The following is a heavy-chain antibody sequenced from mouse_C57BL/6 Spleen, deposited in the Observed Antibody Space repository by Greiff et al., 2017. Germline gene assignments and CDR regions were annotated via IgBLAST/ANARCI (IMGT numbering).Heavy chain of an antibody. Sequence: QVQLQQSGAELVKPGASVKMSCKASGYTFTSSWITWVKQRPGQGLEWIGDIYPGSGSTNYNEKFKSKATLTVDTSSSTAYMQLSSLTSEDAAVYYCARVGSSYWYFDVWGTGTTVTVSS. V-gene: IGHV1-55*01. CDR1: GYTFTSSW. CDR2: IYPGSGST. CDR3: ARVGSSYWYFDV. J-gene: IGHJ1*03. D-gene: IGHD1-1*01.